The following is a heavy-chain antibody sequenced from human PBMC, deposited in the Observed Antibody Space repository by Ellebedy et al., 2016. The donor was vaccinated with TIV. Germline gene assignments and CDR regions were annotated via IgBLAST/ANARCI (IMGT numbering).Heavy chain of an antibody. V-gene: IGHV3-74*01. CDR1: GFTFSNYW. Sequence: GESLKISCAASGFTFSNYWMHWVRQAPGKGLMWVSNIDSDGSTTIYADSVKGRFTISRDNAKNTLYLQMNSLTVEDTGVCYCARGSDGQDYWGQGTLVTVSS. J-gene: IGHJ4*02. CDR3: ARGSDGQDY. CDR2: IDSDGSTT. D-gene: IGHD2-8*01.